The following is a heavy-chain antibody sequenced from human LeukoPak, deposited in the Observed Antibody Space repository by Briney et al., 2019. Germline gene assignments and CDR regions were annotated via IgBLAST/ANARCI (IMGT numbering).Heavy chain of an antibody. Sequence: SETLSLTCTVSGGSISDYYWSWIRQSPGKGLEWIGYIYYSGSTNYNPSLKSRVTISVDTSKNQFSLKLSSVTAADTAVYYCARDPDGSGSVRGAFDIWGQGTMVTVSS. D-gene: IGHD3-10*01. V-gene: IGHV4-59*12. CDR2: IYYSGST. CDR3: ARDPDGSGSVRGAFDI. CDR1: GGSISDYY. J-gene: IGHJ3*02.